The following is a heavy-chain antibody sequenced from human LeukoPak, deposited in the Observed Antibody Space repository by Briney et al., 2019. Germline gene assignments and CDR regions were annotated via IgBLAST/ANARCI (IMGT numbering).Heavy chain of an antibody. CDR1: GYTFTSYG. V-gene: IGHV1-3*01. J-gene: IGHJ4*02. D-gene: IGHD3-16*01. Sequence: ASVKVSCKASGYTFTSYGISWVRQAPGQRLEWMGWINAGNGNTKYSQKFQGRVTITRDTSASTAYMELSSLRSEDTAVYYCARVRGRNYFDYWGQGTLVTVSS. CDR2: INAGNGNT. CDR3: ARVRGRNYFDY.